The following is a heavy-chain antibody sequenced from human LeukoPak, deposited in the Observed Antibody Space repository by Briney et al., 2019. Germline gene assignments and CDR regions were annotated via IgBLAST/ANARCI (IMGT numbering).Heavy chain of an antibody. CDR3: ARWVVAATVWFDP. V-gene: IGHV1-69*04. Sequence: SVKVSCKASGGTFSSYAISWVRQAPGQGLEWMGRIIPILGIANYAQKFQGRVTITTDESTSTAYMELSSLRSEDTAVYYCARWVVAATVWFDPWGQGTLVTVSS. CDR2: IIPILGIA. J-gene: IGHJ5*02. CDR1: GGTFSSYA. D-gene: IGHD2-15*01.